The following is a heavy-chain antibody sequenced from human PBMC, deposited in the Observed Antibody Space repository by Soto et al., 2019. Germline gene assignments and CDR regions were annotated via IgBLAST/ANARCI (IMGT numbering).Heavy chain of an antibody. J-gene: IGHJ1*01. CDR3: ARDRVESGYPEYFQH. V-gene: IGHV3-53*01. CDR2: IYSGGST. CDR1: GFTVSSNY. Sequence: GSLRLSCAASGFTVSSNYMSWVRQAPGKGLEWVSVIYSGGSTYYADSVKGRFTISRDNSKNTLYLQMNSLRAEDTAVYYCARDRVESGYPEYFQHWGQGTLVTVAS. D-gene: IGHD3-22*01.